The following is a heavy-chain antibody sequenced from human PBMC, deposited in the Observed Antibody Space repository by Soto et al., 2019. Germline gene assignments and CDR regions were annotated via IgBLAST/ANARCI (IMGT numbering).Heavy chain of an antibody. Sequence: QVQLVQSGAEVKKPGSSVKVSCKASGGTFSIYALSWVRQGPGQGLEWMGGIIPISGIANYAQKFQGRVTITADESTSTVYMEMSSLRSEDTAMYYCERQEFSDQYYYGMDVWGQGTTVTVSS. CDR3: ERQEFSDQYYYGMDV. CDR1: GGTFSIYA. CDR2: IIPISGIA. V-gene: IGHV1-69*01. J-gene: IGHJ6*02. D-gene: IGHD3-10*01.